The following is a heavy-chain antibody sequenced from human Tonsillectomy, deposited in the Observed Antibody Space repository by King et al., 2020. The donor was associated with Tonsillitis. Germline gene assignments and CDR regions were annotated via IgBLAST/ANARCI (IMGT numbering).Heavy chain of an antibody. V-gene: IGHV1-18*01. CDR3: AGPLYCSSTSCYWDYYYYYGMDV. CDR2: ISAYNGNT. J-gene: IGHJ6*02. CDR1: GYTFTSYG. Sequence: QLVQSGAEVKKPGASVKVSCKAAGYTFTSYGISWVRQAPGQGLEWMGWISAYNGNTNYAQKLQGRVTMTTDTSTSTAYMELRSLRSDDTAVYYCAGPLYCSSTSCYWDYYYYYGMDVWGQGTTVTVSS. D-gene: IGHD2-2*01.